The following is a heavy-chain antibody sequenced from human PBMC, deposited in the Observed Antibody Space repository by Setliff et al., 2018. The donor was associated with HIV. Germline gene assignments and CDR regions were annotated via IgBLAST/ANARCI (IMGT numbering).Heavy chain of an antibody. CDR2: ISSTGYTI. CDR3: ARAQDVWGSYRYTNYYYYMDL. J-gene: IGHJ6*03. D-gene: IGHD3-16*02. Sequence: GGSLRLSCAASGFTFSSYSMNWVRQAPGKGPEWVSCISSTGYTIYYADSVKGRFTISRDNAKNSLYLQMNSLRAEDTAVYYCARAQDVWGSYRYTNYYYYMDLWGKGTTVTVSS. V-gene: IGHV3-48*04. CDR1: GFTFSSYS.